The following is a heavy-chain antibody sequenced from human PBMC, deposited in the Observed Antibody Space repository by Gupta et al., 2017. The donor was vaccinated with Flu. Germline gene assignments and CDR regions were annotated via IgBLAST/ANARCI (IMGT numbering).Heavy chain of an antibody. CDR2: ISYDGSNK. Sequence: AVISYDGSNKYYSDSCKGRLTTSRDNFKNTLDLEMNSLRAEDTAVYYCAREGRYYDFWSGYYPRYYDYYMDVWGKGTTVTVSS. CDR3: AREGRYYDFWSGYYPRYYDYYMDV. V-gene: IGHV3-30-3*01. D-gene: IGHD3-3*01. J-gene: IGHJ6*03.